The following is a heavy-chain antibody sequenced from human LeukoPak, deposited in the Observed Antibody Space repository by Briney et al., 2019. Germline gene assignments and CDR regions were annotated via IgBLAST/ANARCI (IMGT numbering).Heavy chain of an antibody. CDR1: GLAFSDYW. CDR3: ARDVVGYGYSDY. CDR2: IKPDGGHQ. V-gene: IGHV3-7*01. Sequence: GGSLRLSCAASGLAFSDYWMSWVRQAPGKGLEWVANIKPDGGHQNYVDSVKGRFTISRDNAKNSLYLQMDSLRAEDTAVYYCARDVVGYGYSDYWGQGTLVTVSS. D-gene: IGHD5-18*01. J-gene: IGHJ4*02.